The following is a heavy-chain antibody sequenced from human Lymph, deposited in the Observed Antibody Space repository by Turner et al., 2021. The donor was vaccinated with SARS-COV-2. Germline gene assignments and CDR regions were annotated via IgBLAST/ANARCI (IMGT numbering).Heavy chain of an antibody. V-gene: IGHV3-53*02. Sequence: EVQLVETGGGLIQPGGSLRHSCAASGIIVSRNYMNWVRQAPGKGLEWVSVNYSGGTTYYADSVKGRFTISRDNSKNTLYLQMNSLRVEDTAVYYCARDLGTYGMDVWGQGTTVTVSS. CDR2: NYSGGTT. CDR1: GIIVSRNY. J-gene: IGHJ6*02. CDR3: ARDLGTYGMDV. D-gene: IGHD6-13*01.